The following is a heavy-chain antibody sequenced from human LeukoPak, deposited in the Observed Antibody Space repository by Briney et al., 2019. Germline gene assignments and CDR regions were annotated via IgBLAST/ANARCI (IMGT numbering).Heavy chain of an antibody. CDR1: GYSISSGHY. CDR3: ARDWVGSGSYYNLNWFDP. D-gene: IGHD3-10*01. Sequence: SETLSLTXAVSGYSISSGHYWGWIRQPPGKGLEWIGSIYHSGSTYYNPSLKSRVTISVDTSKNQFSLKLSSVTAADTAVYYCARDWVGSGSYYNLNWFDPWGQGTLVTVSS. J-gene: IGHJ5*02. V-gene: IGHV4-38-2*02. CDR2: IYHSGST.